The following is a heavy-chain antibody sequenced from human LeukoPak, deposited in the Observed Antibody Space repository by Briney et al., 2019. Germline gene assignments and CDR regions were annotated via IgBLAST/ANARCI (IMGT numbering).Heavy chain of an antibody. Sequence: PGRSLRLSCAASGFTFSSYGMHWVRQAPGKGLEWVAVIWYDGSNKYYADSVKGRFTISRDNSKNTLYLQMNSLRAEDTAVYYCAREYYYDSSGYRNYYYYYGMDVWGQGTTVTVSS. J-gene: IGHJ6*02. V-gene: IGHV3-33*01. CDR3: AREYYYDSSGYRNYYYYYGMDV. D-gene: IGHD3-22*01. CDR1: GFTFSSYG. CDR2: IWYDGSNK.